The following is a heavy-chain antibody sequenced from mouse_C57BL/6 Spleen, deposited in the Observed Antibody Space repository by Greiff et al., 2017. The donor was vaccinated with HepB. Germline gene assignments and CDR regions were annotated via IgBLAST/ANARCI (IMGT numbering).Heavy chain of an antibody. CDR2: IDPSDSYT. V-gene: IGHV1-50*01. D-gene: IGHD2-2*01. Sequence: VKLQQPGAELVKPGASVKLSCKASGYTFTSYWMQWVKQRPGQGLEWIGEIDPSDSYTNYNQKFKGKATLTVDTSSSTAYMQLSSLTSEDSAVYYCVRRGNGFKGYFDVWGTGTTVTVSS. CDR3: VRRGNGFKGYFDV. CDR1: GYTFTSYW. J-gene: IGHJ1*03.